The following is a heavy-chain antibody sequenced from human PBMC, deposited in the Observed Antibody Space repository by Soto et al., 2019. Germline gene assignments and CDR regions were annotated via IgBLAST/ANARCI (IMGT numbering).Heavy chain of an antibody. CDR2: ISYDGSNK. CDR3: ARDPSSLGFDY. V-gene: IGHV3-30-3*01. CDR1: GFTFSSYA. Sequence: XGSLRLSFSASGFTFSSYAMHWVRQAPGKGLEWVAVISYDGSNKYYADSVKGRSTISRDNSKNTLYLQMNSLRAEDTAVYYCARDPSSLGFDYWGQGTLVTVSS. J-gene: IGHJ4*02.